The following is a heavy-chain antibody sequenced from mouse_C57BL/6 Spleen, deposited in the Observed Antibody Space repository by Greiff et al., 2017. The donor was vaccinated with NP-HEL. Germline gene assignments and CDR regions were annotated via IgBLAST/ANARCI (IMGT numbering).Heavy chain of an antibody. CDR1: GYTFTSYW. J-gene: IGHJ2*01. D-gene: IGHD1-1*01. V-gene: IGHV1-55*01. CDR3: AREDYYGRSFDY. Sequence: VQLQQPGAELVKPGASVKMSCKASGYTFTSYWITWVKQRPGQGLEWIGDIYPGSGSTNYNEKFKSKATLTVDTSSSTAYMQLSSLTSEDSAVYYCAREDYYGRSFDYWGQGTTRTVSS. CDR2: IYPGSGST.